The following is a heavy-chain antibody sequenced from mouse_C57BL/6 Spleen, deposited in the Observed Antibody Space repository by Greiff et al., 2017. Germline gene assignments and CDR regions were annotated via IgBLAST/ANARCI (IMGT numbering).Heavy chain of an antibody. D-gene: IGHD2-2*01. J-gene: IGHJ3*01. CDR3: ARSPLYGYGGGAWFAY. CDR2: ILPGSGST. Sequence: QVQLQQSGAELMKPGASVKLSCKATGYTFTGYWIEWVKQRPGHGLEWIGEILPGSGSTNYNEKFKGKATLTADTSSNTAYMQLSSLTSEDSAIYYCARSPLYGYGGGAWFAYWGQGTLVTVSA. CDR1: GYTFTGYW. V-gene: IGHV1-9*01.